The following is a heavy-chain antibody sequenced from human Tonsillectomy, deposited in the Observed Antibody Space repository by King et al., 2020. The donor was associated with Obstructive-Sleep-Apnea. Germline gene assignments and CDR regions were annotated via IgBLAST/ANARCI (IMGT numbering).Heavy chain of an antibody. J-gene: IGHJ5*02. V-gene: IGHV1-2*02. CDR2: INPNSGAT. CDR3: ARWVAAAGTAFDP. CDR1: GYTFTGYY. Sequence: VQLVQSGAEVKKPGASVKVSCKASGYTFTGYYMHWVRQAPGQGLEWMGWINPNSGATNYAQKFQGRVTMTRDTSISTAYMELSGVRSDDTAVYYCARWVAAAGTAFDPWGQGTLVTVSS. D-gene: IGHD6-13*01.